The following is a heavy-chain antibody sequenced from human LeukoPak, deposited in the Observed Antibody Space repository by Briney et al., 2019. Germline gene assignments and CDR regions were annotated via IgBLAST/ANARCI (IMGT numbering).Heavy chain of an antibody. D-gene: IGHD5-18*01. Sequence: ASVKVSCKASGGTFSSYAISWVRQAPGQGLEWMGRIIPILGITNYAQKFQGRVTITADKSTSTAYMELSSLRSEDTAVYYCARGGDVDTAMFDAFDIWGQGTMVTVSS. CDR1: GGTFSSYA. CDR3: ARGGDVDTAMFDAFDI. J-gene: IGHJ3*02. V-gene: IGHV1-69*04. CDR2: IIPILGIT.